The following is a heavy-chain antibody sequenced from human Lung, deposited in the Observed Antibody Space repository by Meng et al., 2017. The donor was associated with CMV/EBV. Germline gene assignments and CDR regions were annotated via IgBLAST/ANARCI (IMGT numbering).Heavy chain of an antibody. CDR2: ISNSGTTI. Sequence: GESLKISCAASGFTFSDYYMSWIRQAPGKGLEWFSYISNSGTTIYYTDPVKGRFTISRDNAENSLYLQMNSLRVEDTAVYYCARARDRSVPGRFDPWGQGTLVXVSS. J-gene: IGHJ5*02. CDR3: ARARDRSVPGRFDP. V-gene: IGHV3-11*01. CDR1: GFTFSDYY. D-gene: IGHD3-10*02.